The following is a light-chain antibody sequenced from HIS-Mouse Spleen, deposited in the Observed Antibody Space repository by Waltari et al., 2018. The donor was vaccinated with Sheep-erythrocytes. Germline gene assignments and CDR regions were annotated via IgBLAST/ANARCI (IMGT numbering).Light chain of an antibody. CDR1: SSDVGGYHY. CDR2: DVS. Sequence: QSALTQPRSVSGSPGQSVTISCTGTSSDVGGYHYVSWYQQHPGKAPKPMIYDVSKLPSGGPDRFSGSKSRNTASLTISGLQAEDEADYYCCSYAGSYNHVFATGTKVTVL. J-gene: IGLJ1*01. V-gene: IGLV2-11*01. CDR3: CSYAGSYNHV.